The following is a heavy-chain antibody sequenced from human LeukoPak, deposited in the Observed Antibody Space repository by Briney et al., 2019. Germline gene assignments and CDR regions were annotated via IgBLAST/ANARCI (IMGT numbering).Heavy chain of an antibody. J-gene: IGHJ5*02. CDR2: VNPNSGGT. CDR3: ARKVIGASRSWSSNWFDP. D-gene: IGHD6-13*01. V-gene: IGHV1-2*02. CDR1: GYTFTGYY. Sequence: GASVKVSCKASGYTFTGYYMHWVRQAPGQWLEWMGWVNPNSGGTNYAQKFQGRVTMTRVTSISTAYMELSRLRSDDTAVYYCARKVIGASRSWSSNWFDPWGQGTLVTVSS.